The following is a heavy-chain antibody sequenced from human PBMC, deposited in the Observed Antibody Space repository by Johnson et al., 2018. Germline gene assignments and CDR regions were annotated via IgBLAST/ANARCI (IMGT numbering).Heavy chain of an antibody. D-gene: IGHD2-21*02. CDR2: INHSGST. V-gene: IGHV4-34*01. CDR3: ARGRVGVTSIPMRMDV. J-gene: IGHJ6*04. Sequence: QVQLQQWGAGLLKPSETLSLTCAVYGGSFSGYYWSWIRQPPGKGLEWIGEINHSGSTNYNPSLKSRVTISVDTSKNQFSLKLSSVTAADTAVYYCARGRVGVTSIPMRMDVWGKGTTVTVSS. CDR1: GGSFSGYY.